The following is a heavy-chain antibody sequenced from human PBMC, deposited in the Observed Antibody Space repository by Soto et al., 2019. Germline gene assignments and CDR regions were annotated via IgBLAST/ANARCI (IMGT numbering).Heavy chain of an antibody. D-gene: IGHD2-15*01. CDR1: GFRFSTYN. J-gene: IGHJ5*01. Sequence: SGGSLRLSCAASGFRFSTYNMDWVRQAPGKGPEWIAHISTTSFTIYYADSVKGRFTISRDNDRNSLYLEMNSLRDEDTAVYYCARDRCYDGTCYSASDSWGQGTLVTVSS. CDR3: ARDRCYDGTCYSASDS. CDR2: ISTTSFTI. V-gene: IGHV3-48*02.